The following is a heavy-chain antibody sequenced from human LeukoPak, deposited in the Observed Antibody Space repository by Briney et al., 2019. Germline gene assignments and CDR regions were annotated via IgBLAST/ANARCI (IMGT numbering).Heavy chain of an antibody. V-gene: IGHV3-23*01. Sequence: GGSLRLSCAASGFTFSSYAMRWVRQAPGKELEWVSALSGSGGSTYYADSVKGRFTISRDNSKNTLYPQMNSLRAEDTAVYYCAKVRGYEYYIDYWGQGTLVTVSS. CDR1: GFTFSSYA. CDR3: AKVRGYEYYIDY. J-gene: IGHJ4*02. D-gene: IGHD3-3*01. CDR2: LSGSGGST.